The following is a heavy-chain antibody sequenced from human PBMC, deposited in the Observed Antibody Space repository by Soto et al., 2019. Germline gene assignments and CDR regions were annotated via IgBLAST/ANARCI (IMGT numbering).Heavy chain of an antibody. Sequence: QVQLQESGPGLVKPSETLSLTCTVSGGSVSSGSYYWSWIRQPPGKGLEWIGYIYYSGSTNYNPPRKSRVTLSVAPSKNQFSLKLSSVTAADTAVYYCARVPREQWLKYYFDYWGQGTLVTVSS. CDR2: IYYSGST. J-gene: IGHJ4*02. CDR3: ARVPREQWLKYYFDY. V-gene: IGHV4-61*01. D-gene: IGHD6-19*01. CDR1: GGSVSSGSYY.